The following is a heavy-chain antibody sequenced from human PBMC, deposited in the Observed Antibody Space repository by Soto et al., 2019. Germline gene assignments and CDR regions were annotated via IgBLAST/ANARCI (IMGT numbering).Heavy chain of an antibody. V-gene: IGHV3-48*03. D-gene: IGHD3-22*01. CDR2: TSSSGSTT. Sequence: EVHLVESGGGLVQPGGSLRLSCAASGFTFSSSEMSWVRQAPGKGLEWVSYTSSSGSTTHYADSVKGRFTISRDNAKHSLYLQMYSLRVADTAVYYCARWEVVTGLDYWGQGTLVTVSS. J-gene: IGHJ4*02. CDR3: ARWEVVTGLDY. CDR1: GFTFSSSE.